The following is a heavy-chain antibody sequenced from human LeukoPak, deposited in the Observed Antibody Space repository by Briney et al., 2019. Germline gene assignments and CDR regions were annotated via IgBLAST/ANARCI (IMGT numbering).Heavy chain of an antibody. V-gene: IGHV1-69*02. J-gene: IGHJ4*02. CDR2: IIPILGIA. CDR3: ASNTADY. D-gene: IGHD5-18*01. Sequence: GLEWVGRIIPILGIANYAQKFQGRVTITAGKSTSTAYMELSSLRSEDTAVYYCASNTADYWGQGTLVTVSS.